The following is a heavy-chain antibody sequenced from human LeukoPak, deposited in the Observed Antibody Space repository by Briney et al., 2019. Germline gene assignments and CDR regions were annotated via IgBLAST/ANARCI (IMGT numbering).Heavy chain of an antibody. J-gene: IGHJ4*02. CDR3: ARHRHGDYAGY. V-gene: IGHV5-51*01. CDR2: IWPGDSDT. Sequence: RGESLKISCKGSGYNFNNYWIGWVRQMPGKGLEWMGIIWPGDSDTRYSPSFQGQVTISADKSISTACLQWSSLKASDTAMYYCARHRHGDYAGYWGQGTLVTVSS. D-gene: IGHD4-17*01. CDR1: GYNFNNYW.